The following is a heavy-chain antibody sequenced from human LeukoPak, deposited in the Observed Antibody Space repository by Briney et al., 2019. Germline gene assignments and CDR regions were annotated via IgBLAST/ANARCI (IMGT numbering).Heavy chain of an antibody. CDR1: GFTFSIYS. J-gene: IGHJ4*02. V-gene: IGHV3-48*02. D-gene: IGHD3-10*01. Sequence: GGSLRLSCAASGFTFSIYSMHWVRQAPGKGLEWVSYMSSSSSTIKYADSVKGRFIISRDNAKNSLFLQMNSLRDEDTAVYYCARAKDNYYGSGSYDWGQGTLVTVSS. CDR2: MSSSSSTI. CDR3: ARAKDNYYGSGSYD.